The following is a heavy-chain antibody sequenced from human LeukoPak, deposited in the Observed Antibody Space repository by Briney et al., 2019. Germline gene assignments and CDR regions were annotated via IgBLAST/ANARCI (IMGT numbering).Heavy chain of an antibody. J-gene: IGHJ6*03. CDR2: VKQDGSEK. CDR1: GSTFSSYW. Sequence: GESLRLSCAASGSTFSSYWMSWVRQAPGKGLEWVANVKQDGSEKYYVDSVKGRFTISRDNAKNSLYLQMNSLRAEDTAVYYCAARYSSSWYVPYYYMDVWGKGTTVTVSS. V-gene: IGHV3-7*01. D-gene: IGHD6-13*01. CDR3: AARYSSSWYVPYYYMDV.